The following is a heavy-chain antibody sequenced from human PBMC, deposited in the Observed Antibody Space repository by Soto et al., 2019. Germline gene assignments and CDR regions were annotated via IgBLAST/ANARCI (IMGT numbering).Heavy chain of an antibody. V-gene: IGHV3-11*06. Sequence: QVQLVESGGGLVPPGGSLRLSCAGSGFTFGDSYMSWIRQAPGKGLEWLSYISPGSRYPAYADSVKGRFTISRDNAKRSLYLQMMSLTAEDTAIYYCVRGGGGGLFDPWGQEPWSPSPQ. D-gene: IGHD2-15*01. CDR3: VRGGGGGLFDP. CDR1: GFTFGDSY. CDR2: ISPGSRYP. J-gene: IGHJ5*02.